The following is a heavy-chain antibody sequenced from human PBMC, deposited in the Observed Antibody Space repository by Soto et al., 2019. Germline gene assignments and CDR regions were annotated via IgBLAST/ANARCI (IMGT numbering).Heavy chain of an antibody. D-gene: IGHD3-22*01. CDR3: ARSSGLMPEAFDI. Sequence: EASVKVSCKASGYTFTSYYMYWVRQAPGQGLEWMGIIRPSGGSTSYAQKFQGRVTMSRDTSTSTVYMELSSLRSEDTAVYYCARSSGLMPEAFDIWGQGTMVTVSS. J-gene: IGHJ3*02. CDR2: IRPSGGST. V-gene: IGHV1-46*01. CDR1: GYTFTSYY.